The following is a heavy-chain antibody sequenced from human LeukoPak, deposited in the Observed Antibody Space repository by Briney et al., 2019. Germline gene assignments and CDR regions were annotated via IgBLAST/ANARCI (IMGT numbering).Heavy chain of an antibody. CDR3: ARGLMVYAL. Sequence: PSETLSLTCTVSGGSISGYYWTWIRQPPGKGLEWIGYVYYSGSTNYNPSLKSRVTISVDTSKNQFSLKLSSVTAADTAVYYCARGLMVYALWGQGTLVTVSS. J-gene: IGHJ4*02. CDR1: GGSISGYY. V-gene: IGHV4-59*12. D-gene: IGHD2-8*01. CDR2: VYYSGST.